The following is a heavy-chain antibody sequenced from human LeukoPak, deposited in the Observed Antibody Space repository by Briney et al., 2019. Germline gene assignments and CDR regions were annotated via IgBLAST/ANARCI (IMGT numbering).Heavy chain of an antibody. V-gene: IGHV3-30*02. D-gene: IGHD1-26*01. CDR2: IRYDGSNK. Sequence: GGSLRPSCAASGFTFSSYGMHWVRQAPGKGLEWVAFIRYDGSNKYYADSVKGRFTISRDNSKNTLYLQMNSLRAEDTAVYYCAKDRSYSTYYFDYWGQGTLVTVSS. J-gene: IGHJ4*02. CDR1: GFTFSSYG. CDR3: AKDRSYSTYYFDY.